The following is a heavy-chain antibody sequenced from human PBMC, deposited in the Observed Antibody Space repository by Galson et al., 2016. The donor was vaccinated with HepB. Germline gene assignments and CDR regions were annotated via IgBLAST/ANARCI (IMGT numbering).Heavy chain of an antibody. CDR1: GFIFSDYN. J-gene: IGHJ6*02. D-gene: IGHD1-26*01. CDR2: ISTISSYK. Sequence: SLRLSCAASGFIFSDYNMNWFRQSPGKGLEWVSSISTISSYKYYADSVRGRITISRDNARNSLSLHMINLKTEDGAVYYCSRDTLRGSYGVGDYYGMDVWGQGTTVTVS. CDR3: SRDTLRGSYGVGDYYGMDV. V-gene: IGHV3-21*01.